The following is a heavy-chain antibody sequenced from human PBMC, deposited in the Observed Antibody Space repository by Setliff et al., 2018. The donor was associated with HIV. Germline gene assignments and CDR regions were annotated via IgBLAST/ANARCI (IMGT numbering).Heavy chain of an antibody. CDR1: GYTFTGNY. J-gene: IGHJ4*02. D-gene: IGHD5-18*01. V-gene: IGHV1-69*16. CDR3: ARVGFSSRHTGDFFDS. CDR2: IIPILGTS. Sequence: SVKVSCKASGYTFTGNYIHWVRQAPGQGLEWMGGIIPILGTSNYAQKFQGRVTITTDESTTTAYMELNSLTSEDTALYYCARVGFSSRHTGDFFDSWGQGTLVTVSS.